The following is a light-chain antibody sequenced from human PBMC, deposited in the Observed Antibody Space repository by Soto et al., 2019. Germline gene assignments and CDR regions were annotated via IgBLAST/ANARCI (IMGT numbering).Light chain of an antibody. CDR3: QTWGTGIPWV. V-gene: IGLV4-69*01. CDR2: LNSDGSH. CDR1: SGHSNYA. J-gene: IGLJ3*02. Sequence: QSVLTQSPSASASLGASVKLTCTLSSGHSNYAIAWHQQQPEKGPRYLMNLNSDGSHNKGDGIPDRFSGSSSGAERYLTISSLQSEDEADYYCQTWGTGIPWVFGGGTKVTVL.